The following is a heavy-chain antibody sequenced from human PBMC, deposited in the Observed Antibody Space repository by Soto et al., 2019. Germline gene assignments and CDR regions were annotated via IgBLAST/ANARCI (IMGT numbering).Heavy chain of an antibody. CDR1: GFTFSSYG. D-gene: IGHD3-22*01. J-gene: IGHJ4*02. V-gene: IGHV3-33*01. CDR3: ASRGPFSYDSSGTDGTFDY. Sequence: QVQLVESGGGVVQPGRSLRLSCAASGFTFSSYGMHWVRQAPGKGLEWVAVIWYDGSNKYYADSVKGRFTISRDNSKNTLYLQMNSLRAEDTAVYYCASRGPFSYDSSGTDGTFDYWGQGTLVTVSS. CDR2: IWYDGSNK.